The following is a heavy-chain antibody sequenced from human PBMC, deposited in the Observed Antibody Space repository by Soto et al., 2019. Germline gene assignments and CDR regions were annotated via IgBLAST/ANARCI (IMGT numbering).Heavy chain of an antibody. Sequence: GESLKISCAASGFTFSSYGMHWVRQAPGKGLEWVAVISYDGSNKYYADSVKGRFTISRDNSKNTLYLQMNSLRAEDTAVYYCARVARSSGRTYFDYWGPGTLVTVSS. V-gene: IGHV3-30*03. CDR3: ARVARSSGRTYFDY. CDR2: ISYDGSNK. CDR1: GFTFSSYG. J-gene: IGHJ4*02. D-gene: IGHD6-19*01.